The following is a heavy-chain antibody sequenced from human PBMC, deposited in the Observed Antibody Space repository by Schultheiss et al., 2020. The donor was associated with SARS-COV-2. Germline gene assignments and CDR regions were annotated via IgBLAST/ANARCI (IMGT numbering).Heavy chain of an antibody. D-gene: IGHD6-13*01. J-gene: IGHJ4*02. V-gene: IGHV4-30-4*01. Sequence: SQTLSLTCTVSGGSITSDDYYWSWIRQAPGKGLEWIGYIYYSGSTYYNPSLKSRVTISVDTSKNQFSLKLSSVTAADTAVYYCARHRSWYDYWGQGTLVTVSS. CDR3: ARHRSWYDY. CDR1: GGSITSDDYY. CDR2: IYYSGST.